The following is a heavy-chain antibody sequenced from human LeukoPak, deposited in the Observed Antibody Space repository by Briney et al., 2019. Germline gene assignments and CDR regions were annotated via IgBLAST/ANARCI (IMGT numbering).Heavy chain of an antibody. V-gene: IGHV3-43*02. CDR3: AKELWFGEFSGVFDY. J-gene: IGHJ4*02. CDR2: IGGDGGST. D-gene: IGHD3-10*01. CDR1: GFTFDDYA. Sequence: GESLRLSCAAAGFTFDDYAMHWVRHAPGKGLEWVSLIGGDGGSTYYADSVKGRFTISRDNSKNSLYLQMNSLRTEDTALYYCAKELWFGEFSGVFDYWGQGTLVTVSS.